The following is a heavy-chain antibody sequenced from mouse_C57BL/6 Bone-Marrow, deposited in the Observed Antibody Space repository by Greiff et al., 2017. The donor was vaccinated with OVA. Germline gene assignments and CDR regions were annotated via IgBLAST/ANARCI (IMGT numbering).Heavy chain of an antibody. CDR2: IYPSDSET. D-gene: IGHD2-1*01. CDR3: ARLYPFAY. V-gene: IGHV1-61*01. Sequence: QQRPGQGLEWIGNIYPSDSETHYNQKFKDKATLTVDKSSSTAYMQLSSLTSEDSAVYYCARLYPFAYWGQGTLVTVSA. J-gene: IGHJ3*01.